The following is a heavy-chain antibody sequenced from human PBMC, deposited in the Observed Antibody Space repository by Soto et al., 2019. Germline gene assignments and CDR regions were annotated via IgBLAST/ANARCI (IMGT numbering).Heavy chain of an antibody. V-gene: IGHV5-51*01. CDR2: IYPGDSAT. CDR1: EDRVSIWS. J-gene: IGHJ6*02. CDR3: ARTSAAGKYYYDMDV. Sequence: MVAEDRVSIWSLGRVRQKAGKGLEWMGIIYPGDSATRYSPSFQGQVTLSADKSISTASLQWSSLKASDTAMYYCARTSAAGKYYYDMDVWGQGTTVTVSS. D-gene: IGHD6-13*01.